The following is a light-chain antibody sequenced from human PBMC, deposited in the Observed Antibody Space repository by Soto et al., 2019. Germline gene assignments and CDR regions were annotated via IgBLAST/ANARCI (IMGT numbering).Light chain of an antibody. CDR3: GTWDNNLSDGV. V-gene: IGLV1-51*01. CDR2: DND. CDR1: ASNIGSNS. J-gene: IGLJ1*01. Sequence: QSVLTQPPSVSSAPGQKVTISCSGSASNIGSNSLSWYRQFPGSSPMLVIYDNDKRPSGISARFSASKSDTSATLGITGLQTGKEADYYCGTWDNNLSDGVFGYGTKVTVL.